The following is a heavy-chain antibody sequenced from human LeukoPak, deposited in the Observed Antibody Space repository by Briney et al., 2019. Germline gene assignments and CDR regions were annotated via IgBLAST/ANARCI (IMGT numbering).Heavy chain of an antibody. CDR1: GYTFTGYY. D-gene: IGHD5-12*01. CDR3: ARDRERDGYNYRDFDY. J-gene: IGHJ4*02. V-gene: IGHV1-2*02. CDR2: INPNSGGT. Sequence: ASVKVSCKASGYTFTGYYMHWVRQAPGQGLEWMGWINPNSGGTNYAQKLQGRVTMTTDTSTSTAYMELRSLRSDDTAVYYCARDRERDGYNYRDFDYWGQGTLVTVSS.